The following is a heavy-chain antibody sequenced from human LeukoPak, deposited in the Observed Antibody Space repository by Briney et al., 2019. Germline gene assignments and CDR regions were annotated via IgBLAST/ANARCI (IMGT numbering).Heavy chain of an antibody. J-gene: IGHJ2*01. CDR3: ARDHGTAMAYIDL. D-gene: IGHD5-18*01. V-gene: IGHV4-59*01. CDR2: IYYSGST. CDR1: GGSISSYY. Sequence: PSETLSLTCTVSGGSISSYYWSWIRQPPGKGLEWIGYIYYSGSTNYNPSLKSRVTISVDTSKNQFSLKLSSVTAADTAVYYCARDHGTAMAYIDLWGRGTLVTVSS.